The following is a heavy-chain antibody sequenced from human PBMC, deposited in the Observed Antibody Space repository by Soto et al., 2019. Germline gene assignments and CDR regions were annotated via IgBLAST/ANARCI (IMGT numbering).Heavy chain of an antibody. J-gene: IGHJ4*01. CDR1: GFTFRSYN. D-gene: IGHD5-12*01. V-gene: IGHV3-48*02. CDR3: ARGGTIAVTTIGDY. CDR2: ISSSSSTI. Sequence: LRLSCAASGFTFRSYNMNWGRQSPGKGLDWLSYISSSSSTIYYADSVKGRFTISRDNAKNSLYLQMNSLRDDDTAMYYCARGGTIAVTTIGDYWGQGTLVTVSS.